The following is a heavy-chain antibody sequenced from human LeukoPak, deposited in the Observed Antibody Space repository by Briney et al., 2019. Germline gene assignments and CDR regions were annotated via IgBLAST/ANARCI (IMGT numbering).Heavy chain of an antibody. CDR2: TSCDGSNK. D-gene: IGHD5-18*01. CDR3: AKGFNSWIQLWSFDY. J-gene: IGHJ4*02. Sequence: GGSLRLSCAASGFTFSSYGMHWVRQAPGKGLEWVAVTSCDGSNKYYADSVKGRFTISRDNSKNTLYLQMNSLRAEDTAVYYCAKGFNSWIQLWSFDYWGQGTLVTVSS. CDR1: GFTFSSYG. V-gene: IGHV3-30*18.